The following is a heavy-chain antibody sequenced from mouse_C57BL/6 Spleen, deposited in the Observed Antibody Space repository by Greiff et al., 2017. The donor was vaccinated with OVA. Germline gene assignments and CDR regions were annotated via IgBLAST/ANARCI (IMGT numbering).Heavy chain of an antibody. V-gene: IGHV1-54*01. Sequence: VQLQQSGAELVRPGTSVKVSCKASGYAFTNYLIEWVKQRPGQGLEWIGVINPGSGGTNYNEQFKGKATLTADKSSSTAYMQLSSLTSEDSAVYFCARGSTGLAYWGQGTLVTVSA. J-gene: IGHJ3*01. D-gene: IGHD3-2*02. CDR2: INPGSGGT. CDR1: GYAFTNYL. CDR3: ARGSTGLAY.